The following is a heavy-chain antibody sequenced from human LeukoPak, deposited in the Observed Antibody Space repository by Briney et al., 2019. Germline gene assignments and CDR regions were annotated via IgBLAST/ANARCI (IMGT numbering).Heavy chain of an antibody. CDR3: AKLPLTRAVAGIPADY. D-gene: IGHD6-19*01. V-gene: IGHV3-23*01. CDR1: GFTFSSYA. CDR2: ISGSGGST. Sequence: PGGSLRLSCAASGFTFSSYAISWVRQAPGKGLEWVSAISGSGGSTYYADSVKGRFTISRDNSKNTLYLQMNSLRAEDTAVYYCAKLPLTRAVAGIPADYWGQGTLVTVSS. J-gene: IGHJ4*02.